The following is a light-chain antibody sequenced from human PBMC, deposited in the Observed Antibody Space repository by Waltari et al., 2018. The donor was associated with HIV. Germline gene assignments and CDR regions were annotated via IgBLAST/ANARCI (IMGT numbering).Light chain of an antibody. CDR1: QSISSN. Sequence: EIVMTQSPVTLSVSPGERATLSCMASQSISSNLAWYQQKPGLASRLLIYGASTRATGIPARFSGSGSGTEFTLTISSLQSEDYAVYYCQQYNNWPLTFGGGTKVEIK. J-gene: IGKJ4*01. CDR3: QQYNNWPLT. CDR2: GAS. V-gene: IGKV3-15*01.